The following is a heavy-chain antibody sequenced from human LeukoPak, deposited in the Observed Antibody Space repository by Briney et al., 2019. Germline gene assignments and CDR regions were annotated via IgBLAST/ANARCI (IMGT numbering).Heavy chain of an antibody. D-gene: IGHD4-17*01. Sequence: ASETLSLTCTVSGVSISSYYWSWVRLPPGKGLEWVGYIDYSGSTNYNPSLKSRVTISLDTSKNQFSLKLSSVTAADTAVYYCARGGYYGDYFRTIPRYNWFDPWGQGTLVTVSS. J-gene: IGHJ5*02. CDR1: GVSISSYY. CDR2: IDYSGST. V-gene: IGHV4-59*12. CDR3: ARGGYYGDYFRTIPRYNWFDP.